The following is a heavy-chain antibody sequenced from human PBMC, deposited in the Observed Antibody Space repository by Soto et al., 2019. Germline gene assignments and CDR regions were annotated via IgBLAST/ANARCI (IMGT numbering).Heavy chain of an antibody. V-gene: IGHV1-69*01. J-gene: IGHJ6*02. CDR1: GGTFSSYA. Sequence: QVQLVQSGAEVKKPGSSVKVSCKASGGTFSSYAISWVRQAPGQGLEWMGGIIPIFGTANYAPKFQGRVTITADESTSTAYMELSSLGSEDTAVYYCARGKEQWLATVYYYYYYGMDVWGQGTTVTVSS. D-gene: IGHD6-19*01. CDR3: ARGKEQWLATVYYYYYYGMDV. CDR2: IIPIFGTA.